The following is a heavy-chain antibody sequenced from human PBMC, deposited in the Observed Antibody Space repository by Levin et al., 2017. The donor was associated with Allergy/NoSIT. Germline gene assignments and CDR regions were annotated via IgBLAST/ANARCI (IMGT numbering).Heavy chain of an antibody. CDR1: GFTFDDYA. D-gene: IGHD4-17*01. CDR3: AKVTVCCTVTNGAFDS. J-gene: IGHJ3*02. V-gene: IGHV3-9*01. CDR2: ISWNSGSI. Sequence: GGSLRLSCAASGFTFDDYAMHWVRQAPGKGLEWVSGISWNSGSIGYADSVKGRFTISRDNAKNSLYLQMNSLRAEDTALYYCAKVTVCCTVTNGAFDSWGQGTMVTVSS.